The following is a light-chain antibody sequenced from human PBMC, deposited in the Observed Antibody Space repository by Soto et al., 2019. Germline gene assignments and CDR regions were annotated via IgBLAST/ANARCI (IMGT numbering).Light chain of an antibody. Sequence: QSVLTQPPSVSAAPRQKVTISCSGSSSNIENNYVSWYQQLPGTAPKLLIYDNNKRPSGIPDRFSGSKSGTSATLGITGLQTGDEADYYCGTWDSSLSSGVFGGGTKLTVL. V-gene: IGLV1-51*01. J-gene: IGLJ3*02. CDR2: DNN. CDR1: SSNIENNY. CDR3: GTWDSSLSSGV.